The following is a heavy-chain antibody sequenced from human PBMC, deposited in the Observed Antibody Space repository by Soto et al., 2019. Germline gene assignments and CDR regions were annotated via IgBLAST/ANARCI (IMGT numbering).Heavy chain of an antibody. CDR1: GGTFSSYA. CDR2: IIPIFGTA. D-gene: IGHD3-16*01. V-gene: IGHV1-69*12. J-gene: IGHJ6*02. CDR3: ARHLGGNHYYYGMDV. Sequence: QVQLVQSGAEVKKPGSSVKVSCKASGGTFSSYAISWVRQAPGQGLEWMGGIIPIFGTADYAQKFQGRVTITAYDFTSTDYMELSSLRSEDTAVYYCARHLGGNHYYYGMDVWGQGTTVTVSS.